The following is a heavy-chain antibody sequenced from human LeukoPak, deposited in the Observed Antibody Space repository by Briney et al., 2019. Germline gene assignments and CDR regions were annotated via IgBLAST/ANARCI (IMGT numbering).Heavy chain of an antibody. CDR1: GFTFSDYY. D-gene: IGHD5-18*01. CDR2: ISSSGSTL. Sequence: AGSLRRSCAASGFTFSDYYMSWIRQAPGKGLEWVSYISSSGSTLYYADSVKGRFTISRDNAKNSLYLQMNSLRAEDTAVYYCARDGGYSYGYYFDYWGQGTLVTVSS. CDR3: ARDGGYSYGYYFDY. V-gene: IGHV3-11*01. J-gene: IGHJ4*02.